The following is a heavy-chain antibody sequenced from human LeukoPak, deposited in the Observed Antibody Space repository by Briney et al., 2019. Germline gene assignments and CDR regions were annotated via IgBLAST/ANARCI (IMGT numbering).Heavy chain of an antibody. CDR2: IYYSGST. Sequence: SETLSLTCTVSGGSISSGGYYWSWIRQHPGKGLEWIGYIYYSGSTYYNPSLKSRVTISVDTSKNQFSLKLSSVTAADTAVYSCARDGIVAPFDYWGQGTLVTVSS. CDR3: ARDGIVAPFDY. J-gene: IGHJ4*02. V-gene: IGHV4-31*03. D-gene: IGHD6-6*01. CDR1: GGSISSGGYY.